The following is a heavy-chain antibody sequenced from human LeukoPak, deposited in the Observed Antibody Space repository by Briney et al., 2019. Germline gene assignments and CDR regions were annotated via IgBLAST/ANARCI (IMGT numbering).Heavy chain of an antibody. CDR2: INPHSGGT. CDR3: ARNTVLGTDILTVCNAYYYGMDV. J-gene: IGHJ6*02. Sequence: ASVKVSCKASGYTFTGYYMHWVRQAPGQGLEWMGWINPHSGGTNYAPKFQGRVTMARDTSISTADMELSGLRSDDTAVYYCARNTVLGTDILTVCNAYYYGMDVCGQGTTVTVSS. D-gene: IGHD3-9*01. CDR1: GYTFTGYY. V-gene: IGHV1-2*02.